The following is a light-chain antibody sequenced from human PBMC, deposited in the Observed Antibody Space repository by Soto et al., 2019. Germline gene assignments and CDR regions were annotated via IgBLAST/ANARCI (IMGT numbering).Light chain of an antibody. J-gene: IGKJ1*01. CDR1: QSVSSSY. CDR2: GAS. V-gene: IGKV3-20*01. CDR3: QQYGSSPPWT. Sequence: EVVLTQSPGTLSLSPGERATLSCRASQSVSSSYLAWYQHKPGQAPRLLIYGASSRATGIPDRCSGSGSGTDFTLTISRLEPEDFAVYYCQQYGSSPPWTFGQGTKVEI.